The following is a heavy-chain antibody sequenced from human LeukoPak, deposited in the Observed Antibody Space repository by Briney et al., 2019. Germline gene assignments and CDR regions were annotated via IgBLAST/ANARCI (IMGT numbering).Heavy chain of an antibody. D-gene: IGHD2-15*01. Sequence: GGSLRLSCAASGFTCSSYAMTWVRQAPGKGLEWVSAITDSTYFADSVKGRFTISRDSSKNRMYLQMNSLRVEDTAVYYCARYCSGGRCYSGLDPWGQGALVTVSS. CDR1: GFTCSSYA. J-gene: IGHJ5*02. CDR3: ARYCSGGRCYSGLDP. V-gene: IGHV3-23*01. CDR2: ITDST.